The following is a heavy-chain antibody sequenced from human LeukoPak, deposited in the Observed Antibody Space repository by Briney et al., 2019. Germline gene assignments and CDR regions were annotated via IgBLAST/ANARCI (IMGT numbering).Heavy chain of an antibody. CDR3: ARAGYSSGWYAVPELDY. V-gene: IGHV3-33*01. Sequence: GGSLRLSCAASGFTFSSYGMHWVRQAPGKGLEWVAVIWYDGSNKYYADSVKGRFTISRDNSKNTLYLQMNSLRAEDTAVYYCARAGYSSGWYAVPELDYWGQGTLVTVSS. CDR1: GFTFSSYG. D-gene: IGHD6-19*01. CDR2: IWYDGSNK. J-gene: IGHJ4*02.